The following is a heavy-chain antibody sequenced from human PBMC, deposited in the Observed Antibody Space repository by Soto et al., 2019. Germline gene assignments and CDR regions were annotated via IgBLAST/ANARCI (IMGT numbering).Heavy chain of an antibody. J-gene: IGHJ4*02. CDR1: GFTFSRVS. CDR2: ISIGSSDR. CDR3: ARVAY. V-gene: IGHV3-21*01. Sequence: PGGSLRRSWEASGFTFSRVSMNWGRQVPGKGLEWVASISIGSSDRWYADSVKGRFIISRDNAQNSLFLQMNTLRPEDTAIYYCARVAYWGPGTQVTVSS.